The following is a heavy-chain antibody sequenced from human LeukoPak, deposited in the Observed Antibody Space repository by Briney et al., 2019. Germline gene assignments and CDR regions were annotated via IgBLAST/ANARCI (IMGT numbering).Heavy chain of an antibody. Sequence: GGSLRLSCAASGFTFSDYYMSWIRQAPGKGLEWVSYISSSGSTIYYADSVKGRFTISRDNAKNSLYLQMNSLRAEDTAVYYCAKDTGWLQLLYYFDYWGQGTLVTVSS. CDR3: AKDTGWLQLLYYFDY. CDR1: GFTFSDYY. D-gene: IGHD5-24*01. CDR2: ISSSGSTI. V-gene: IGHV3-11*04. J-gene: IGHJ4*02.